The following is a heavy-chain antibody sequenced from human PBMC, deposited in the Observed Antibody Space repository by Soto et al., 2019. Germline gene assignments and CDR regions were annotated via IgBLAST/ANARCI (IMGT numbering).Heavy chain of an antibody. CDR3: ARDAVTTTYYYYGMDV. V-gene: IGHV3-33*01. D-gene: IGHD4-17*01. Sequence: QVQLVESGGGVVQPGRSLRLSCAASGFTFSSYGMHWVRQAPGKGLEWVAVIWYDGSNKYYADSVKGRFTISRDNSKNTLYLQMNSLRAEDTAVYYCARDAVTTTYYYYGMDVWGQGTTVTVSS. CDR1: GFTFSSYG. J-gene: IGHJ6*02. CDR2: IWYDGSNK.